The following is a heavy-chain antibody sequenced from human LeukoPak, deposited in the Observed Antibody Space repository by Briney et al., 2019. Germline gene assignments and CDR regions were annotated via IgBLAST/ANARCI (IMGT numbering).Heavy chain of an antibody. CDR2: IYPGDSDT. CDR1: GYGFTSHW. J-gene: IGHJ4*02. Sequence: GESLKISCKGSGYGFTSHWIGWVRQMPGKGLEWMGIIYPGDSDTRYSPSFQGQVTISADNSISTAYLQWNSLKASDTAMYYCARRPYDSGSYADYWGQGTLVTVSS. CDR3: ARRPYDSGSYADY. D-gene: IGHD3-10*01. V-gene: IGHV5-51*01.